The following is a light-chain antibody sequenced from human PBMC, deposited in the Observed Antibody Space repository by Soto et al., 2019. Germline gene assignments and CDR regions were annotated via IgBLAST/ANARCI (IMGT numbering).Light chain of an antibody. Sequence: QSVLTQSPSASASLGASVKLTCTLSSGHSSYAIAWHQQQPEKGPRYLMKLNSDGSHSKGDGIPDRFSGSSSGAERYLIISSLQSEDEADYYCQTWGTGIHVFATGTKVTVL. CDR2: LNSDGSH. CDR1: SGHSSYA. CDR3: QTWGTGIHV. J-gene: IGLJ1*01. V-gene: IGLV4-69*01.